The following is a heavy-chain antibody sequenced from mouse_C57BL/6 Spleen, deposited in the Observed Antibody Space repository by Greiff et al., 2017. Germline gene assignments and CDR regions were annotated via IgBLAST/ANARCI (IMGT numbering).Heavy chain of an antibody. Sequence: EVQVVESGGGLVKPGGSLKLSCAASGFTFSSYAMSWVRQTPEKRLEWVATISDGGSYTYYPDNVKGRFTIARDNAKNNLYLQKSHLKSEDTAMYDCAREGNYGSSDEYFDVWGTGTTVTVSS. V-gene: IGHV5-4*01. D-gene: IGHD1-1*01. CDR3: AREGNYGSSDEYFDV. J-gene: IGHJ1*03. CDR1: GFTFSSYA. CDR2: ISDGGSYT.